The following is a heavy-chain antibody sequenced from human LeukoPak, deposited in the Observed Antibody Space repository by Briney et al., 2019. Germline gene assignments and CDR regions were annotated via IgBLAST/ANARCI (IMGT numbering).Heavy chain of an antibody. CDR1: GFTFSSYE. J-gene: IGHJ4*02. Sequence: PGGSLRLSCAAYGFTFSSYEMNWVRQAPGKGLEWVSYISSSGSTIYYADSVKGRLTISRDNAKNSLYLQMNSLRAEDTAVYYCAREHCSSTSCYADYWGQGTLVTVSS. D-gene: IGHD2-2*01. V-gene: IGHV3-48*03. CDR3: AREHCSSTSCYADY. CDR2: ISSSGSTI.